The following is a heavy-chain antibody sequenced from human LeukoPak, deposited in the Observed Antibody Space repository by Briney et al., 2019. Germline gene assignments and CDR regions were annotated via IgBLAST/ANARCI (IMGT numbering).Heavy chain of an antibody. Sequence: SGTLSLTCAVSGGSISSSNWWSWVRQPPGKGLEWIGEIYHSGSTNYNPSLKSRVTISVDKSKNQFSLKLGFVTAADTAVYYCARITAAAASPFDPWGQGTLVTVSS. CDR2: IYHSGST. D-gene: IGHD6-13*01. CDR3: ARITAAAASPFDP. CDR1: GGSISSSNW. V-gene: IGHV4-4*02. J-gene: IGHJ5*02.